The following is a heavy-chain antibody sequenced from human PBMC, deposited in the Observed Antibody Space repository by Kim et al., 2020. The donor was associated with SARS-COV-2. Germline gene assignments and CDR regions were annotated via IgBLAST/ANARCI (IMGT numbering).Heavy chain of an antibody. CDR3: ANFES. CDR2: SDGSHK. Sequence: SDGSHKYYAEAVKGRFTISRDNSKNMLFLQMNSLRAEDTAVYYCANFESWGQGTLVTVSS. V-gene: IGHV3-33*06. J-gene: IGHJ4*02.